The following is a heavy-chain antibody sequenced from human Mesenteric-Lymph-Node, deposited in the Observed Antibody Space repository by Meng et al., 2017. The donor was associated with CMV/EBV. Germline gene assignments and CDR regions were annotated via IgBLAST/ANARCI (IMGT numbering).Heavy chain of an antibody. Sequence: ASGYTFTSYAMHWVRQAPGQRLEWMGWINAGNGNTKYSQKFQGRVAITRDTSASTAYMELSSLRSEDTAVYYCARDLMVATMYYFDYWGQGTLVTVSS. V-gene: IGHV1-3*01. D-gene: IGHD5-12*01. CDR3: ARDLMVATMYYFDY. CDR2: INAGNGNT. CDR1: GYTFTSYA. J-gene: IGHJ4*02.